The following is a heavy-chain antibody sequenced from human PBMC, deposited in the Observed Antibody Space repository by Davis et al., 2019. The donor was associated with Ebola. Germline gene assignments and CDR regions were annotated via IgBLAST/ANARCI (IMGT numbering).Heavy chain of an antibody. D-gene: IGHD3-3*01. Sequence: MPSETLSLTCTVSGGSISSTFNYWGWIRQPPGKGLEWIGSVYSSGSTHYNPSLKSRVTISVATSKNQFSLTLRSLTAADTAVYYCARPHNFYSTQYYFDSWGQGTLVTVSS. CDR2: VYSSGST. CDR3: ARPHNFYSTQYYFDS. CDR1: GGSISSTFNY. J-gene: IGHJ4*02. V-gene: IGHV4-39*01.